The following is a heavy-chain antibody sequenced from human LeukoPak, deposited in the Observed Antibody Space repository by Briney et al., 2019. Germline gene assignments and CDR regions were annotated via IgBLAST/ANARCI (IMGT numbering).Heavy chain of an antibody. Sequence: GGSLKLSCAPSAFTFSSFWMTWVRQAPGKGLEWVANINEDGSEKNYVDSVKGRFTISRDNAKNSLYLQMNSLRAEDTAVYYCARDSSSYDGSPFDYWGQGTLVTVSS. CDR1: AFTFSSFW. CDR2: INEDGSEK. CDR3: ARDSSSYDGSPFDY. V-gene: IGHV3-7*01. D-gene: IGHD3-22*01. J-gene: IGHJ4*02.